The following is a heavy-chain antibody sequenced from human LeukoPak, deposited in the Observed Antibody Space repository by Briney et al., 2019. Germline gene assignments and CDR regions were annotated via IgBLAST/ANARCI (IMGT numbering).Heavy chain of an antibody. D-gene: IGHD6-19*01. CDR1: GFTFSSYG. J-gene: IGHJ4*02. Sequence: GGSLRFSCAASGFTFSSYGMNWVSQAPGKGLEWVSGITSGDRTYYADSVKGRFTVSRDNSKNTLYLQMNSLRAEDTAVYYCAKRMYTSGRGVFDYWGQGTLVTVSS. CDR2: ITSGDRT. CDR3: AKRMYTSGRGVFDY. V-gene: IGHV3-23*01.